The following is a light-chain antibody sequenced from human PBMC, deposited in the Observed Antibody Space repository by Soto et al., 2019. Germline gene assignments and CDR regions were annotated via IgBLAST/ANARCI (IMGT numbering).Light chain of an antibody. Sequence: VIWLTHSPSLLPSSTRDRVALRCLRSQGISSYLAWYQQKPGKAPELLIYAASTLQSGVPSRFSGSGSGTDFTLTISCLQSEDFATYYCQQYYSFPITFGQGTRLEIK. CDR2: AAS. CDR1: QGISSY. J-gene: IGKJ5*01. V-gene: IGKV1D-8*01. CDR3: QQYYSFPIT.